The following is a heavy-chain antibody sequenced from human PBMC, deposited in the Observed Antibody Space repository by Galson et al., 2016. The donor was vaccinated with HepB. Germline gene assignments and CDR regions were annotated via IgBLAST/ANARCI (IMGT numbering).Heavy chain of an antibody. CDR3: VRGAGGYAPHFEY. CDR1: GFTFNYYG. J-gene: IGHJ4*02. D-gene: IGHD5-12*01. CDR2: ISSHNSNI. Sequence: SLRLSCAAAGFTFNYYGMIWVRQAPRQALEWVSFISSHNSNIYYADSANGRFTISRDNAYNSLYLQMNSLRVEDAAVYYCVRGAGGYAPHFEYWGQGTLVTVSS. V-gene: IGHV3-21*01.